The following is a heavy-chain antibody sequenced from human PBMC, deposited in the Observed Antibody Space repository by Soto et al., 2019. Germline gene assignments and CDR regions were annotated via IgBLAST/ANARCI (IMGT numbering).Heavy chain of an antibody. D-gene: IGHD2-15*01. V-gene: IGHV1-3*01. CDR2: INPDNGNT. Sequence: QVQLVQSGAEVKKPGASVKISCKASGYTFTRYTMNWVRQAPGQRLEWMGWINPDNGNTKSSQKFQDRVIITRDTSASTAYMDLSSLIAEDTAVYYCARGIATGQLAPWGQGTLVTVSS. J-gene: IGHJ5*02. CDR1: GYTFTRYT. CDR3: ARGIATGQLAP.